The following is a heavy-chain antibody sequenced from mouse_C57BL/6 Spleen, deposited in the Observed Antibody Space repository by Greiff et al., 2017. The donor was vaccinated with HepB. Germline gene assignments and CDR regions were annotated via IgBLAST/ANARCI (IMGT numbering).Heavy chain of an antibody. CDR1: GYTFTDYN. D-gene: IGHD1-1*01. CDR2: INPNNGGT. V-gene: IGHV1-18*01. J-gene: IGHJ4*01. CDR3: AKRALRDYAMDY. Sequence: EVMLVESGPELVKPGASVKIPCKASGYTFTDYNMDWVKQSHGKSLEWIGDINPNNGGTIYNQKFKGKATLTVDKSSSTAYMELRSLTSEDTAVYYCAKRALRDYAMDYWGQGTSVTVSS.